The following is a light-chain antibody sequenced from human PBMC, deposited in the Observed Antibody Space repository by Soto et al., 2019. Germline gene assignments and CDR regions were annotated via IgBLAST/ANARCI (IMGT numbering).Light chain of an antibody. Sequence: AIRMTQSPSSFSASTGDRVTITCRASQGISSYLAWYQQKPGKAPKLLIYAASTLQSGVPSRFSGSVSGTYFTLTIGCLQSEDFATYYCQQYYSYPRTFGQGTKVEIK. CDR1: QGISSY. J-gene: IGKJ1*01. CDR3: QQYYSYPRT. CDR2: AAS. V-gene: IGKV1-8*01.